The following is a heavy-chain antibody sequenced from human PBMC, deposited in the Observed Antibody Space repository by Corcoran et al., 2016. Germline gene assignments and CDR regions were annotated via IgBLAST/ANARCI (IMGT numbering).Heavy chain of an antibody. D-gene: IGHD1-1*01. CDR1: GYTFTSYG. V-gene: IGHV1-18*01. CDR3: ARGAFVGYNKWPLY. Sequence: QVQLVQSGAEVKKPGASVKVSCKASGYTFTSYGISWVRQAPGQGLEWMGWISTHNGNTNYAQNLQGRVTMTTDTSTSTAYMELRSLRSEDTAVYYCARGAFVGYNKWPLYWGQGTLVTVSS. J-gene: IGHJ4*02. CDR2: ISTHNGNT.